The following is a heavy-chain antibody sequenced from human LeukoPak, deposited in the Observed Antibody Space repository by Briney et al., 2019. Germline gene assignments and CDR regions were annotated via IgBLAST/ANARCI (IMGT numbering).Heavy chain of an antibody. D-gene: IGHD3-10*01. J-gene: IGHJ6*03. V-gene: IGHV3-23*01. CDR2: ISGSGGST. CDR3: AKGALAKTPDLWFGDRRFAEYYYYMDV. Sequence: PGGSLRLSCAASGSTFSSYAMSWVRQAPGKGLEWVSAISGSGGSTYYADSVKGRFTISRDNSKNTLYLQMNSLRAEDTAVYYCAKGALAKTPDLWFGDRRFAEYYYYMDVWGKGTTVTVSS. CDR1: GSTFSSYA.